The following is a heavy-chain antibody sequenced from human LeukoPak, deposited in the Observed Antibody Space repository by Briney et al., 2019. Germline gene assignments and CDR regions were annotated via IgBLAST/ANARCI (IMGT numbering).Heavy chain of an antibody. CDR2: ISYDGSNK. V-gene: IGHV3-30-3*01. CDR1: GFTFSSYA. Sequence: GGSLRLSCAASGFTFSSYAMHWARQAPGKGLEWVAVISYDGSNKYYADSVKGRFTISRDNSKNTLYLQMNSLRAEDTAVYYCARYDARYGMDGWGQGTTVTVSS. D-gene: IGHD1-1*01. CDR3: ARYDARYGMDG. J-gene: IGHJ6*02.